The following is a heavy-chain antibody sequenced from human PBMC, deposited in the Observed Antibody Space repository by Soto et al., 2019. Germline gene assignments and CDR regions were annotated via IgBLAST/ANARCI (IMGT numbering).Heavy chain of an antibody. V-gene: IGHV1-24*01. CDR2: FDREDGET. D-gene: IGHD1-26*01. CDR3: AHGEGIVKSIVYFDS. J-gene: IGHJ4*02. Sequence: ASVKVSCKVSGYFLTALSIHWVRQAPGKGLEGMGGFDREDGETIYAQKFQGRVTMTEDTSTDSAYMELSSLTSEDTAIYYCAHGEGIVKSIVYFDSWGQGTLVTVSS. CDR1: GYFLTALS.